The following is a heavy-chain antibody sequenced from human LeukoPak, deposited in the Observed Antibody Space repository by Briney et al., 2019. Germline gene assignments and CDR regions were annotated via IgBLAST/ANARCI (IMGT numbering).Heavy chain of an antibody. CDR2: ISGSGGST. CDR3: AKDDTRAYYYDSSGYYLVDY. Sequence: GGSLRLSCAASGFTFSSYVMSWVRQAPGKGLEWVSAISGSGGSTYYADSVKGRFTISRDNSKNTLYLQMNSLRAEDTAVYYCAKDDTRAYYYDSSGYYLVDYWGQGTLVTVSP. CDR1: GFTFSSYV. D-gene: IGHD3-22*01. V-gene: IGHV3-23*01. J-gene: IGHJ4*02.